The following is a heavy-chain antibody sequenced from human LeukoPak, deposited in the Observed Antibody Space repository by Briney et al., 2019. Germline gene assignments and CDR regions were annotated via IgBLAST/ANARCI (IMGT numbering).Heavy chain of an antibody. J-gene: IGHJ4*02. CDR1: GGSFSGYY. CDR2: INHSGST. V-gene: IGHV4-34*01. CDR3: AGERVVGSWYSGFDY. Sequence: SETLSLTCAVYGGSFSGYYWSWIRQPPGKGLEWIGEINHSGSTNYNPSLKSRVTISVDTSKNQFSLKLSSVTAADTAVYYCAGERVVGSWYSGFDYWGQGTLVTVSS. D-gene: IGHD6-13*01.